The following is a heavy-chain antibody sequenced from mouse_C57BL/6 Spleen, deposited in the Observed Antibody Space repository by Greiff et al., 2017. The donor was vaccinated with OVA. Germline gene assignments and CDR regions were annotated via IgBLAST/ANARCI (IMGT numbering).Heavy chain of an antibody. V-gene: IGHV1-55*01. Sequence: VQLQQPGAELVKPGASVKMSCKASGYTFTSYWITWVKQRPGQGLEWIGDIYPGSGSTNYNEKFKSKATLTVDTSSSTAYMQLSSLTSEDSAVYYCARYSNYGSGVFYFDYGGQGTTLTVSS. CDR2: IYPGSGST. D-gene: IGHD2-5*01. CDR3: ARYSNYGSGVFYFDY. CDR1: GYTFTSYW. J-gene: IGHJ2*01.